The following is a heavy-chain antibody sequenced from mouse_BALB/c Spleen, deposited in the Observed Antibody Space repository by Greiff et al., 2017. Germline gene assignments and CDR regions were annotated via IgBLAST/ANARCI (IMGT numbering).Heavy chain of an antibody. CDR2: ISSGSSTI. CDR3: ARSGGNSYYYAMDY. D-gene: IGHD2-1*01. Sequence: VQLKESGGGLVQPGGSRKLSCAASGFTFSSFGMHWVRQAPEKGLEWVAYISSGSSTIYYADTVKGRFTISRDNPKNTLFLQMTSLRSEDTAMYYCARSGGNSYYYAMDYWGQGTSVTVSS. CDR1: GFTFSSFG. J-gene: IGHJ4*01. V-gene: IGHV5-17*02.